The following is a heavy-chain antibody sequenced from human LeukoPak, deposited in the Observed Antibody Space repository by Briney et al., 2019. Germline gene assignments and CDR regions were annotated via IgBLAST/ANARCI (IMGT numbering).Heavy chain of an antibody. CDR1: GGVVTGSTYY. D-gene: IGHD3-22*01. J-gene: IGHJ4*02. CDR3: ARHYYDNTGYYYLDY. Sequence: SDTLSLTCNVSGGVVTGSTYYWAWIRQPPGKGLEWIGSMYYSGSTYYNPSLKSRVTISVDTSKNQFSLKLTSVTAANTATYYCARHYYDNTGYYYLDYWGQGTLVTVSS. V-gene: IGHV4-39*01. CDR2: MYYSGST.